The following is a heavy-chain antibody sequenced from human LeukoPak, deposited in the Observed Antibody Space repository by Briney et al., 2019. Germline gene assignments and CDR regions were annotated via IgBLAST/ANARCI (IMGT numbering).Heavy chain of an antibody. Sequence: SETLSLTCTVSGGSISNYFWSWIRQPAGKGLEWIGRIYSSGSTNYNPSLKSRLTMSVDTSKNQFSLKLNSVTAADTAVYYCAGYTAPAFDIWGQGTMVTVSS. CDR1: GGSISNYF. D-gene: IGHD5-18*01. CDR2: IYSSGST. J-gene: IGHJ3*02. V-gene: IGHV4-4*07. CDR3: AGYTAPAFDI.